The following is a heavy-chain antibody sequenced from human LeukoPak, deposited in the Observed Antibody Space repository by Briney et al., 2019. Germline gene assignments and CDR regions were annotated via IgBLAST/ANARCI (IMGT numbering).Heavy chain of an antibody. CDR2: ISSSSSYI. CDR1: GFTFSSYS. D-gene: IGHD1-26*01. CDR3: AKGPVGATRHFDY. V-gene: IGHV3-21*01. Sequence: GGSLRLSCAASGFTFSSYSMNWVRQAPGKGLEWVSSISSSSSYIYYADSVKGRFTISGDNAKNSLYLQMNSLRAEDAAVYYCAKGPVGATRHFDYWGQGTLVTVSS. J-gene: IGHJ4*02.